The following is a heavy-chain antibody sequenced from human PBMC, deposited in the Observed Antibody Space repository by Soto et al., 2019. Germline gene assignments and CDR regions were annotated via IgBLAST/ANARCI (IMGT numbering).Heavy chain of an antibody. Sequence: HPGGSLRLSCAASGFTFSSYAMSWVRQAPGKGLEWVSAISGSGGSTYYADSVKGRFTISRDNSKNTLYLQMNSLRAEDTAVYYCAKVSSPMVLRFDYWGQGTLVTVSS. V-gene: IGHV3-23*01. CDR2: ISGSGGST. D-gene: IGHD3-10*01. CDR3: AKVSSPMVLRFDY. J-gene: IGHJ4*02. CDR1: GFTFSSYA.